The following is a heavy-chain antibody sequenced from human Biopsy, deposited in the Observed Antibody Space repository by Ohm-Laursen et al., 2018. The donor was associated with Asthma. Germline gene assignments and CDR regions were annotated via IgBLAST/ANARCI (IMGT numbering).Heavy chain of an antibody. CDR1: GFTFSSYG. V-gene: IGHV3-30*03. CDR2: ISYDGSNK. J-gene: IGHJ4*02. D-gene: IGHD3-3*01. Sequence: SLRLSCAASGFTFSSYGMHWVRPAPGKGLEWVAVISYDGSNKYYADSVKGRFTISRDNSKNTLYLQMNSLRAEDTAVYYCASQSSGTDFWSGYYYFDYWGQGTLVTVSS. CDR3: ASQSSGTDFWSGYYYFDY.